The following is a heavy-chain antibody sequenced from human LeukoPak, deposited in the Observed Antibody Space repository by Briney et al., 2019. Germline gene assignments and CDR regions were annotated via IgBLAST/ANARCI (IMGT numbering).Heavy chain of an antibody. Sequence: GGSLRLSCTASGFTFGDYLMSWFGQAPGKGLEWIGFISGGTTEYAASVKGRFTISRDDSTSIAYLQMNSLTTEDTAVYYCSRGSGWLSVYWAQGTLVTVSS. J-gene: IGHJ4*02. CDR2: ISGGTT. D-gene: IGHD6-19*01. CDR1: GFTFGDYL. CDR3: SRGSGWLSVY. V-gene: IGHV3-49*03.